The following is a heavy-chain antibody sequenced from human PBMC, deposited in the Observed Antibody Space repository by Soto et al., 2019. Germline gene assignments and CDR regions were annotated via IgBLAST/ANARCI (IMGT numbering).Heavy chain of an antibody. V-gene: IGHV3-30-3*01. Sequence: GGSLRLSCAASGFTFSSSAMHWVRQAPGKGLEWVAVISYDGSNKYYADSVKGRFTISRDNSKNTLYLQMNSLRAEDTAVYYCAREDYYDSSGYYYNWFDPWGQGTLVTVSS. CDR3: AREDYYDSSGYYYNWFDP. CDR2: ISYDGSNK. CDR1: GFTFSSSA. J-gene: IGHJ5*02. D-gene: IGHD3-22*01.